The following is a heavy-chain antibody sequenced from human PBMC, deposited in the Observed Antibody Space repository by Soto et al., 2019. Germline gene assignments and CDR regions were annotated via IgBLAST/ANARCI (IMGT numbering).Heavy chain of an antibody. J-gene: IGHJ5*02. CDR2: ISAYNGNT. V-gene: IGHV1-18*01. D-gene: IGHD3-10*01. Sequence: QVQLVQSGAEVKKPGASVKVSCKASGYTFTSYGISWVRQAPGQGLEWMGWISAYNGNTNYAQKLQGRVTMTSDTSTSTAYMELRSLRSDDTAVYYCARVPPVYGSGSHWFDPWGQGTLVTVSS. CDR3: ARVPPVYGSGSHWFDP. CDR1: GYTFTSYG.